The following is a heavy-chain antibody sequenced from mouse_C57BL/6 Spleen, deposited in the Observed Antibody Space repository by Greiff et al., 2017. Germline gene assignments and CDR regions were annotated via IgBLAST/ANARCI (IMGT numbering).Heavy chain of an antibody. CDR2: LSSGSSTI. Sequence: EVHLVESGGGLVKPGGSLKLSCAASGFTFSDYGMHWVRPAPEKGLAWVAYLSSGSSTIYYADTVKGRFTISRDNAKNTLFLQMTSLRSEDTAMYYCERLYGNYGYWYFDVWGTGTTVTVSS. CDR3: ERLYGNYGYWYFDV. D-gene: IGHD2-1*01. V-gene: IGHV5-17*01. CDR1: GFTFSDYG. J-gene: IGHJ1*03.